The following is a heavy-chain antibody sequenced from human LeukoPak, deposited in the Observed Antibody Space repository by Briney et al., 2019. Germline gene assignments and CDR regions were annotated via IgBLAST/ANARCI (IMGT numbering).Heavy chain of an antibody. CDR3: AKGTNYDPRGLDY. D-gene: IGHD2-8*01. CDR1: GFTFSSYA. V-gene: IGHV3-23*01. J-gene: IGHJ4*02. CDR2: ISGSGSST. Sequence: PGGSLRLSCAASGFTFSSYAMGWVRQAPGKGLEWVSGISGSGSSTYYADSVKGRFTISRDNSKDTVHLQMNSLRAEDTAVYYYAKGTNYDPRGLDYWGQGTLVTVSS.